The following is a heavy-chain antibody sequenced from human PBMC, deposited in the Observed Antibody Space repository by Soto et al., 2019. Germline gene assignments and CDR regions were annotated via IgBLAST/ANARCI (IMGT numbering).Heavy chain of an antibody. D-gene: IGHD3-16*01. CDR3: ARGRGEIQGP. J-gene: IGHJ5*02. V-gene: IGHV4-34*01. Sequence: SETLSLTCAVYGGSFSDNYWSWIRQPPGKGLEWLGKINHSGSTNHSPSLKSRVTILADTSKKQFSLKLSSVTAADTAVYYCARGRGEIQGPWGQGTLVTVSS. CDR2: INHSGST. CDR1: GGSFSDNY.